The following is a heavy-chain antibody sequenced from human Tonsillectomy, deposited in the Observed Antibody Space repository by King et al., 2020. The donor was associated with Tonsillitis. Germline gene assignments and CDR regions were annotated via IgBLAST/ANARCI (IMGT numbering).Heavy chain of an antibody. J-gene: IGHJ5*02. D-gene: IGHD3-3*01. CDR1: NDSISDYY. V-gene: IGHV4-4*07. CDR3: AKAARRIFGVVTKYDWFDP. CDR2: MSTSGNT. Sequence: VQLQESGPGLVKPSETLSLTCTVSNDSISDYYWSWIRQPAGKGLEWIGRMSTSGNTNYNPSLTSRVTLALDTSKNQFSLKLSSVSAADTAAYYCAKAARRIFGVVTKYDWFDPWGQGTLVTVSS.